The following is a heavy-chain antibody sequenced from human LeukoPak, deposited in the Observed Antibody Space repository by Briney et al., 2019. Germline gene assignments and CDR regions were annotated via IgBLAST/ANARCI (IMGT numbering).Heavy chain of an antibody. V-gene: IGHV1-69*05. D-gene: IGHD3-10*01. Sequence: SVKVSCKASGGTFSSYAISWVRQAPGQGLEWMGGIIPIFGTANYAQKFQGRVTITTDESTSTAYMELRSLRSDDTAVYYCAIAMVRAGAFDIWGQGTMVTVSS. CDR1: GGTFSSYA. CDR3: AIAMVRAGAFDI. J-gene: IGHJ3*02. CDR2: IIPIFGTA.